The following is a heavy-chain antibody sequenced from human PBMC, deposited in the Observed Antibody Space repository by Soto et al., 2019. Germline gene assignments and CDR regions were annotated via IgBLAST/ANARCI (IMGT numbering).Heavy chain of an antibody. V-gene: IGHV4-59*01. J-gene: IGHJ4*02. CDR3: ARRRRIFRTVTTTYYFDH. D-gene: IGHD2-15*01. CDR1: GGSISSYY. Sequence: SETLSLTCTVSGGSISSYYWSWIRQPPGKGLEWIGYIYYSGSTNYNPSLKSRVTISVDTSKNQFSLKLSSVTAADTAVYYCARRRRIFRTVTTTYYFDHWGQGTLATVSS. CDR2: IYYSGST.